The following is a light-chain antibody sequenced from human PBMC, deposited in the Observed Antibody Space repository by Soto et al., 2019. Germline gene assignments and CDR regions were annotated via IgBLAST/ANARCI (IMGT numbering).Light chain of an antibody. CDR2: EGS. J-gene: IGLJ2*01. CDR1: SSDVGSYNL. V-gene: IGLV2-23*01. CDR3: CSYAGSSTLVV. Sequence: QSALTQPASVSGSPGQSITISCTGTSSDVGSYNLVSWYQQHPGKAPKLMIYEGSKRPSGVSNRFSGSKSGNTASLTISGLQAEDEADYYCCSYAGSSTLVVFGGGTHLTVL.